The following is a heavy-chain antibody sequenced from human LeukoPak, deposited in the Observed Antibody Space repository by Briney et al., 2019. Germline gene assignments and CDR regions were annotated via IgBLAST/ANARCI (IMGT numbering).Heavy chain of an antibody. J-gene: IGHJ6*02. V-gene: IGHV3-30*04. CDR3: ARDGYYGSGSYYYYYYGMDV. CDR1: GFTFTSFA. CDR2: ISYHGSNV. D-gene: IGHD3-10*01. Sequence: GGSLRLSCAASGFTFTSFAMHWVRQAPGRGLEWGAAISYHGSNVFYADSVKGRFTISRDNSKNTLFLQMTSLRAEDTAVYYCARDGYYGSGSYYYYYYGMDVWGQGTTVTVSS.